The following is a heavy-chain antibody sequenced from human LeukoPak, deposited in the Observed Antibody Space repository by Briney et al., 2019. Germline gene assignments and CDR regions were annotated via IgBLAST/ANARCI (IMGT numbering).Heavy chain of an antibody. CDR1: GGSISSSSYY. CDR3: ARVGAVAGPSAAFDI. CDR2: IYYSGST. J-gene: IGHJ3*02. Sequence: KASETLSLTCTVSGGSISSSSYYWGWIRQPPGKGLEWIGSIYYSGSTYYNPSLKSRVTISVDTSKNQFSLKLSSVTAADTAVYYCARVGAVAGPSAAFDIWGQGTMVTVSS. V-gene: IGHV4-39*07. D-gene: IGHD6-19*01.